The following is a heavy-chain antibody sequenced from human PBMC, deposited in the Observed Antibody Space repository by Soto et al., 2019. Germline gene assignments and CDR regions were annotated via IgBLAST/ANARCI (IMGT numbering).Heavy chain of an antibody. Sequence: PSETLSLTCAVSGGSISSGGYSWIWIRQPPGKGLEWIGYIYHSGSTYYNPSLKSRVTISVDTSKNQFSLKLSSVTAADTAVYYCAGSVAATRALFYWGQGTLVTVSS. V-gene: IGHV4-30-2*05. D-gene: IGHD2-15*01. J-gene: IGHJ4*02. CDR2: IYHSGST. CDR1: GGSISSGGYS. CDR3: AGSVAATRALFY.